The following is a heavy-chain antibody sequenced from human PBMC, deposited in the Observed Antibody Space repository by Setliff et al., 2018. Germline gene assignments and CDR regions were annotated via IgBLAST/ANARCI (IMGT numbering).Heavy chain of an antibody. CDR3: VRDRTAYSYGLDV. J-gene: IGHJ6*02. Sequence: SETLSLTCAVYGGSFSTYFWSWIRQPPGKGLEWIGEISHSGSTNYNPSLKSRVTMSVDTSKNQFSLNLNSVTAADTAVYYCVRDRTAYSYGLDVWAQGTTVTAP. D-gene: IGHD5-18*01. CDR1: GGSFSTYF. V-gene: IGHV4-34*01. CDR2: ISHSGST.